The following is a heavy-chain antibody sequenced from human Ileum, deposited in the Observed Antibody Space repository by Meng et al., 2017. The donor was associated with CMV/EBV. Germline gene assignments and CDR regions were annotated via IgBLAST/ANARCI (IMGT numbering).Heavy chain of an antibody. Sequence: GPLRLSCTVSGGSIRSYYWSWIRHSPGKGLEWIGYIHYSGSTKYNPSLKSRVTMLVDRSKNRFSLKVSSVNAADTAVYYCARDQYDSIDVWGQGTTVTVSS. V-gene: IGHV4-59*01. CDR3: ARDQYDSIDV. CDR1: GGSIRSYY. CDR2: IHYSGST. D-gene: IGHD2-8*01. J-gene: IGHJ6*02.